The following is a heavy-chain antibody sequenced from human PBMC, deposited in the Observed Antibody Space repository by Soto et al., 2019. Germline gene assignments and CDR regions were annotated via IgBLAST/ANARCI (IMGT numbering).Heavy chain of an antibody. CDR3: ARGRSYPYTVVDYYDSSGYLSFDY. CDR1: GYTFTGYY. D-gene: IGHD3-22*01. CDR2: INPNSGGT. V-gene: IGHV1-2*04. Sequence: ASVKVSCKASGYTFTGYYMHWVRQAPGQGLEWMGWINPNSGGTNYAQKFQGWVTMTRDTSISTAYMELSRLRSDDTAAYYCARGRSYPYTVVDYYDSSGYLSFDYWGQGTLVTVSS. J-gene: IGHJ4*02.